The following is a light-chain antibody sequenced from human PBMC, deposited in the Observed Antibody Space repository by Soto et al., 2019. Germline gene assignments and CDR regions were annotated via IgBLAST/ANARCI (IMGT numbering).Light chain of an antibody. J-gene: IGLJ3*02. CDR3: GAWDDSLSAGV. CDR2: ETN. V-gene: IGLV1-51*02. Sequence: QSALTQPSSVSAAPGQKVTISCSGSSSNIGNNYVSWYQQLPGTAPKLLIYETNKRPSGIPDRFSGSKSATSATLGITGLQTGDEADYYCGAWDDSLSAGVFGGGTKLTVL. CDR1: SSNIGNNY.